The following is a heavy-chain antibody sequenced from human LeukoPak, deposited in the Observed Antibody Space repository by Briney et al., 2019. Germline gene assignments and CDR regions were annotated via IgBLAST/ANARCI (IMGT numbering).Heavy chain of an antibody. J-gene: IGHJ4*02. CDR3: ARGPMTVITL. D-gene: IGHD2/OR15-2a*01. CDR2: INEDGSEK. CDR1: GFTFSSYW. V-gene: IGHV3-7*01. Sequence: SGRSLRLSCAASGFTFSSYWMSWVRQAPGKGLEWVANINEDGSEKNYVDSLKGRFTISRDNAKNSVYLQMDSLRVEDTAVYYCARGPMTVITLGGQGTLVTVSS.